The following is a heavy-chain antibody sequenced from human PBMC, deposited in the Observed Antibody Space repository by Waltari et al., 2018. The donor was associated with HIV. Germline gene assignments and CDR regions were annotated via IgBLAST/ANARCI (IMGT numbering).Heavy chain of an antibody. CDR1: GFPFSAYA. Sequence: EVQLLESGGGLVQPGGSLRLSCAASGFPFSAYAMSWVRQAPGKGLEWVSGISGRGGTTYYADSVKGRFTMSRDNSKNTLYLQMNSLRVEDMAVYYCAKDYCSDTSCGSMDVWGQGTTVTVSS. CDR2: ISGRGGTT. D-gene: IGHD2-2*01. V-gene: IGHV3-23*01. CDR3: AKDYCSDTSCGSMDV. J-gene: IGHJ6*02.